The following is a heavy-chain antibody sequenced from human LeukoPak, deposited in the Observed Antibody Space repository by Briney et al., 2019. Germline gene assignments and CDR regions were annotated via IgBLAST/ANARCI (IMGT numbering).Heavy chain of an antibody. D-gene: IGHD6-19*01. J-gene: IGHJ4*02. Sequence: PGGSLRLSCAASGFTFSSDWMHWVRQAPGKGLVWVSRINGDGSGTSYADSVKGRFTISRDNTKNTLFLQMNSLRAEDTALYYCAKAPTGYSSGWYYFDYWGQGTLVTVSS. CDR1: GFTFSSDW. CDR2: INGDGSGT. V-gene: IGHV3-74*01. CDR3: AKAPTGYSSGWYYFDY.